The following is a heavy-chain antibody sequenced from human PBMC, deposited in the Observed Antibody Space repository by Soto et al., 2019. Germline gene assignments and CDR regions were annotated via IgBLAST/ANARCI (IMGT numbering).Heavy chain of an antibody. Sequence: QVQLVQSGAEVKKPGSSVKVSCKASGGTFSSYTISWVRQAPGQGLEWMGRIIPILGIANYAQKFQGRVTITADKSTSTAYMELSSLRSEDTAVYYCARGENDYSNYGRAFDIWGQGTMVTVSS. V-gene: IGHV1-69*02. D-gene: IGHD4-4*01. J-gene: IGHJ3*02. CDR2: IIPILGIA. CDR3: ARGENDYSNYGRAFDI. CDR1: GGTFSSYT.